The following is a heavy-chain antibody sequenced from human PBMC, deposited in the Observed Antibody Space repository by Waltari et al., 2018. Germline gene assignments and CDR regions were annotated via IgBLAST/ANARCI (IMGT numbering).Heavy chain of an antibody. CDR3: ARSKLPPDY. D-gene: IGHD1-1*01. CDR2: IKEDGSEK. CDR1: GFTFGRYW. V-gene: IGHV3-7*01. J-gene: IGHJ4*02. Sequence: EVQLVESGGGLVQPGGSLRLSCAASGFTFGRYWRGWFRQAPGKGLEWVANIKEDGSEKYYVDSVKGRFTISKDNAKNSLYLQMDSLRAEDTAVYYCARSKLPPDYWGQGTLVTVSS.